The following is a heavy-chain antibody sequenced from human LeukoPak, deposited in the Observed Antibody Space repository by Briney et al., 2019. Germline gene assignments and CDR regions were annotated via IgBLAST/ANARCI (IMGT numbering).Heavy chain of an antibody. J-gene: IGHJ6*02. V-gene: IGHV3-23*01. CDR3: AKVNDPYYYYGMDV. CDR2: ISGSGGST. D-gene: IGHD1-1*01. CDR1: GFTFSIYA. Sequence: GGSLRLSCAASGFTFSIYAMSWVRQAPGKGLEWVSAISGSGGSTYYADSVKGRFTISRDNSKNTLYLQMNSLRAEDTAVYYCAKVNDPYYYYGMDVWGQGTTVTVSS.